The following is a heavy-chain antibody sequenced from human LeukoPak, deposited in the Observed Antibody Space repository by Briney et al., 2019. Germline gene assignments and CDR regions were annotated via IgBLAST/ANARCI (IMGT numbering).Heavy chain of an antibody. V-gene: IGHV3-30*18. CDR2: MSYDGSNK. CDR1: RFTFSSYG. J-gene: IGHJ4*02. Sequence: PGGSLRLSCAASRFTFSSYGMHWVRQAPGKGLEWVAVMSYDGSNKYYADSVKGRFTISRDNSKNTLYLQMNSLRAEDTAVYYCAKVRLASDFDYWGQGTLVTVSS. D-gene: IGHD3-22*01. CDR3: AKVRLASDFDY.